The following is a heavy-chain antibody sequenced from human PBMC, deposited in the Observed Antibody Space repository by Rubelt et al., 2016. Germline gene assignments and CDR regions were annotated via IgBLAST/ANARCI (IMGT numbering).Heavy chain of an antibody. V-gene: IGHV4-39*01. CDR3: ARRRGGSSWRDY. J-gene: IGHJ4*02. CDR2: IYSSGSI. CDR1: GGSISRSSYY. D-gene: IGHD6-13*01. Sequence: QLQLQESGPGLVKPSETLSLTCTVSGGSISRSSYYWSLIRQPPGKGLAWIGSIYSSGSIFYNQSLMRLVTKSVDTSKNKLSLKLTSVTAADTAVYDCARRRGGSSWRDYWGQGTLVTVSS.